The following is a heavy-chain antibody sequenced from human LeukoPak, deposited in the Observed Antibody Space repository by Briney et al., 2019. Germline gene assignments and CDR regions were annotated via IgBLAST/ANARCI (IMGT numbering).Heavy chain of an antibody. V-gene: IGHV3-23*01. CDR3: AKFITAAGTNYYYMDV. J-gene: IGHJ6*03. CDR2: ISASGTST. Sequence: GGSLRLSCAASGSTFSNYAMSWVRQAPGKGLEWVSAISASGTSTYYADSVKGRFTISRDNSKNTLYLQMNSLRAEDTAVYYCAKFITAAGTNYYYMDVWGKGTTVTVSS. CDR1: GSTFSNYA. D-gene: IGHD6-13*01.